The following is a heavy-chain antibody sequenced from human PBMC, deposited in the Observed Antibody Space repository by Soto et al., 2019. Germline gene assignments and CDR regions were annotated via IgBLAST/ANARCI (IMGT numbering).Heavy chain of an antibody. J-gene: IGHJ4*02. D-gene: IGHD3-3*01. CDR3: AKELDPNVLRFLEWFPFDY. CDR1: GFTFSSYA. V-gene: IGHV3-23*01. CDR2: ISGSGGST. Sequence: GGSLRLSCAASGFTFSSYAMSWVRQAPGKGLEWVSAISGSGGSTYYADSVKGRFTISRDNSKNTLYLQMNSLRAEDTAVYYCAKELDPNVLRFLEWFPFDYWGQGTLVTVSS.